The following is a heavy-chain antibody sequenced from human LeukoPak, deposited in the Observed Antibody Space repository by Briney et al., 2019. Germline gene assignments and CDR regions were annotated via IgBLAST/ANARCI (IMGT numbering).Heavy chain of an antibody. D-gene: IGHD2-15*01. Sequence: SETLSLTCTVSGGSISSSSYYWGWIRQPPGKGLEWIGSIYYSGSTYYNPSLKSRVTISVDTSKNQFSLKLSSVTAADTAVYYCARRGGRYYYYYYYMDVWGKGTTVTASS. CDR3: ARRGGRYYYYYYYMDV. V-gene: IGHV4-39*07. CDR2: IYYSGST. CDR1: GGSISSSSYY. J-gene: IGHJ6*03.